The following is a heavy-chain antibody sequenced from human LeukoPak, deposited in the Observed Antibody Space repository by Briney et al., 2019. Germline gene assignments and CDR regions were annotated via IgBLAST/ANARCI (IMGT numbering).Heavy chain of an antibody. V-gene: IGHV3-7*01. CDR2: IKQDGSEK. D-gene: IGHD6-19*01. CDR3: ARVAVWIAVADFDY. J-gene: IGHJ4*02. Sequence: PGGSLRLSCAASGFTFISYWMSWVRQAPGKGLEWVANIKQDGSEKYYVDSVKGRFTISRDNAKNSLYLQMNSLRAEDTAVYYCARVAVWIAVADFDYSRQGTLVTVSS. CDR1: GFTFISYW.